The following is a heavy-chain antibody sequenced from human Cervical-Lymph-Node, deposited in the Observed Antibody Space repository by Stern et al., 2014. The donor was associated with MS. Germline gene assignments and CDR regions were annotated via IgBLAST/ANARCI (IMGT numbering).Heavy chain of an antibody. CDR2: ISDDGRHK. Sequence: MQLVESGGGVVQPGRSLRLSCAASGFTFSSSGMHWVRQAPGKGLEWVAVISDDGRHKYYADSVKGRFTISRDRSKNTVYLQMDSLRAEDTAVYYCAKDRSLSWTFDYWGQGTLVTVSS. D-gene: IGHD3/OR15-3a*01. CDR3: AKDRSLSWTFDY. J-gene: IGHJ4*02. CDR1: GFTFSSSG. V-gene: IGHV3-30*18.